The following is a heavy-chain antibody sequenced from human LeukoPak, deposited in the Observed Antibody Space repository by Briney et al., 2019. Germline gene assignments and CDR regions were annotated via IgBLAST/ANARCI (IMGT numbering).Heavy chain of an antibody. CDR1: GCTFTSYD. CDR3: ARGIKRGWTIDY. V-gene: IGHV1-8*01. J-gene: IGHJ4*02. Sequence: GASVKVSCKASGCTFTSYDINWVRQATGQGLEWMGWMNPNGGNTGYAQKFQGRVTMTRNTSISTAYMELSSLRSEDTAVYYCARGIKRGWTIDYWGQGTLVTVSS. CDR2: MNPNGGNT. D-gene: IGHD2-15*01.